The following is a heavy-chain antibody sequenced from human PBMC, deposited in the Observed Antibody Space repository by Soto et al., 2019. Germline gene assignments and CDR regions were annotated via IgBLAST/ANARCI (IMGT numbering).Heavy chain of an antibody. J-gene: IGHJ3*02. Sequence: EVQLVESGGGLVQPGRSLRLSCAASGFTFDDYAMHWVRQAPGKGLEWVSGISWNSGSIGYADSVKGRFTISRDNAKNSLYLQMNSLRAEDTALYYCAKDNGYMTHAFDICGQGTMVTVSS. D-gene: IGHD1-1*01. CDR2: ISWNSGSI. CDR1: GFTFDDYA. CDR3: AKDNGYMTHAFDI. V-gene: IGHV3-9*01.